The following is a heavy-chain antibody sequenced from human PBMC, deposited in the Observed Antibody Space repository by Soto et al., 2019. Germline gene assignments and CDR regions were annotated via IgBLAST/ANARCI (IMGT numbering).Heavy chain of an antibody. V-gene: IGHV3-9*01. CDR1: GFTFDDYA. Sequence: PGGSLRLSCAASGFTFDDYAMHWVRQAPGKGLEWVSGISWNSGSIGYADSVKGRFTISRDNAKNSLYLQMNSLRAEDTALYYCAKGISHPTYYYGSGSDYGMDVWGQGTTVTVSS. CDR3: AKGISHPTYYYGSGSDYGMDV. J-gene: IGHJ6*02. D-gene: IGHD3-10*01. CDR2: ISWNSGSI.